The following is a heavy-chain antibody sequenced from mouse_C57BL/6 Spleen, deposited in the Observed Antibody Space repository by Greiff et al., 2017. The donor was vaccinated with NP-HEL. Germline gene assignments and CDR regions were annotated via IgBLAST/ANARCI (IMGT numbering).Heavy chain of an antibody. J-gene: IGHJ1*03. CDR1: GYTFTSYW. CDR2: IDPSDSYT. Sequence: VQLQQPGAELVRPGTSVKLSCKASGYTFTSYWMHWVKQRPGQGLEWIGVIDPSDSYTNYNQKFKGKATLTVDTSSSTAYMQLSSLTSEDSAVYYCARARDYYGLGYFDVWGTGTTVTVSS. V-gene: IGHV1-59*01. CDR3: ARARDYYGLGYFDV. D-gene: IGHD1-1*01.